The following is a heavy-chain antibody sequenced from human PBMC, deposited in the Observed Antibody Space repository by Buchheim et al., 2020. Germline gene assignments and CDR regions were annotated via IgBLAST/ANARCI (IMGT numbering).Heavy chain of an antibody. Sequence: QVQLVQSGAEVKKPVASVKVSCKASGYTFTNNAMHWVRQAPGQRLEWMGGINVASGNTKYSQKFQGRVTITRDTSASTAYMELSSLRSEDTAMYYCARRWSGTYGMDVWGQGTT. CDR2: INVASGNT. D-gene: IGHD3-3*01. CDR1: GYTFTNNA. CDR3: ARRWSGTYGMDV. V-gene: IGHV1-3*01. J-gene: IGHJ6*02.